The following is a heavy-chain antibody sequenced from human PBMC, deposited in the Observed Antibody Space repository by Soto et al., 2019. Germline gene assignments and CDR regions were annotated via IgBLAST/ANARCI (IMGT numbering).Heavy chain of an antibody. Sequence: QVQLVQSGAEVKKPGASVKVSCKASGYTFASYAISWMRQAPGQGLEWMGWISAYNGNTNYAQKLQGRVTMTTDTSTNTAYMARRNLRSDDTAVYYCARDPPPPAYWGQGTLVTVSS. CDR3: ARDPPPPAY. D-gene: IGHD2-2*01. V-gene: IGHV1-18*01. CDR2: ISAYNGNT. J-gene: IGHJ4*02. CDR1: GYTFASYA.